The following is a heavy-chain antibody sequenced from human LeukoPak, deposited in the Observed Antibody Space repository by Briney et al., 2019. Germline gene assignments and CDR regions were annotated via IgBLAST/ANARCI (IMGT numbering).Heavy chain of an antibody. CDR1: GGSISRYY. V-gene: IGHV4-59*12. CDR2: ISYTGST. J-gene: IGHJ6*03. Sequence: SETLSLTCTVSGGSISRYYWSWIRQPPGKGLEWIGYISYTGSTTYNSSLKSRVTISVDTSKNQFSLKLSSVTAADTAVYYCARRGVGATTGYYYYMDVWDKGTTVTISS. D-gene: IGHD1-26*01. CDR3: ARRGVGATTGYYYYMDV.